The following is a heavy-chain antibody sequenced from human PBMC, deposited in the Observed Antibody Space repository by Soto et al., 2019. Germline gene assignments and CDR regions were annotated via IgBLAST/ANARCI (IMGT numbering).Heavy chain of an antibody. J-gene: IGHJ4*02. CDR2: IYHTGRT. Sequence: ETLPLTCSVSGGSINNSRFYWSWIRQAPGKGLEWIGYIYHTGRTSYNPSLKSRVTISVDRSKSQFSLKLTSVTAAAAAVDYCARDPGLWGQGTLVIVSS. V-gene: IGHV4-61*05. CDR1: GGSINNSRFY. CDR3: ARDPGL.